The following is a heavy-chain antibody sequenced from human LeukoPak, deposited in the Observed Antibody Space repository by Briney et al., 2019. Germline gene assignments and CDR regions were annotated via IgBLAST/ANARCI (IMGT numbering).Heavy chain of an antibody. Sequence: PSETLSLTCTVYGGSFSGYYWSWIRQPPGKGLEWIGEINHSGSTNYNPSLKSRVTISVDTSKNQFSLKLSSVTAADTAVYYCARVLFPNYYDSSGYPIGPGHDAFDIWGQGTMVTVSS. CDR3: ARVLFPNYYDSSGYPIGPGHDAFDI. D-gene: IGHD3-22*01. CDR1: GGSFSGYY. V-gene: IGHV4-34*01. J-gene: IGHJ3*02. CDR2: INHSGST.